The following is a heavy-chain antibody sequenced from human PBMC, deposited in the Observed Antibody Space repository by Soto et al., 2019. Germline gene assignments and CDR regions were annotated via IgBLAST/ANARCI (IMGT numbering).Heavy chain of an antibody. CDR2: ISSDGSNY. Sequence: QVQLVESGGGVVQPGRSLRLSCVGSGFTFNSHSIHWVRQAPGKGLEWVAVISSDGSNYYYRDSVQGRFTISRDNSKNTVYLQMNSLRPEDLAMYYCARDRVGNNWFDPWGQGTLVTVSS. J-gene: IGHJ5*02. CDR1: GFTFNSHS. CDR3: ARDRVGNNWFDP. D-gene: IGHD3-10*01. V-gene: IGHV3-30-3*01.